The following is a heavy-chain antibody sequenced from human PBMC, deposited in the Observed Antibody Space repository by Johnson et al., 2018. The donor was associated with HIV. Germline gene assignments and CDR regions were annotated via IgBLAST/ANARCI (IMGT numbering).Heavy chain of an antibody. J-gene: IGHJ3*01. D-gene: IGHD6-6*01. V-gene: IGHV3-15*01. CDR2: IKSNTDGGTA. Sequence: LEWVGRIKSNTDGGTADYVAPVKDRFTISRDNAKNSLYLQMTGLRPEDTAVYYCARTYASSSDDAFDLWGQGTMVTVSS. CDR3: ARTYASSSDDAFDL.